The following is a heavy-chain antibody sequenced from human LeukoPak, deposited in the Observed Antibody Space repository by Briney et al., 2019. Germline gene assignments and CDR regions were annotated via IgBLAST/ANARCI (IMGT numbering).Heavy chain of an antibody. J-gene: IGHJ4*02. D-gene: IGHD3-10*01. CDR2: IYYSGST. Sequence: SETLSLTCTVSGGSISSSSYYWGWIRQPPGKGLEWIGSIYYSGSTYYNPSLKSRVTISVDTSKNQFSLKLSSVTAADTAVYYCARVYGSGFVDYWGQGTLVTVSS. CDR3: ARVYGSGFVDY. V-gene: IGHV4-39*07. CDR1: GGSISSSSYY.